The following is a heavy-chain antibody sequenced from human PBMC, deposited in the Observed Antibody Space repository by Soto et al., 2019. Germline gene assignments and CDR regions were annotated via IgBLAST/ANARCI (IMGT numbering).Heavy chain of an antibody. CDR2: IWGSGGGK. CDR3: AKGYCGSSSCYAIDAFDI. Sequence: EVQLLESGGGLVQPGGSLRLSCAASGFTFRSYAMRWVRQAPGKGLGGVPAIWGSGGGKYYADSVKGRFTISRDNSKDTLYLQMNSLRADDTAVYYCAKGYCGSSSCYAIDAFDIWGQGTMITVSS. V-gene: IGHV3-23*01. CDR1: GFTFRSYA. J-gene: IGHJ3*02. D-gene: IGHD2-2*01.